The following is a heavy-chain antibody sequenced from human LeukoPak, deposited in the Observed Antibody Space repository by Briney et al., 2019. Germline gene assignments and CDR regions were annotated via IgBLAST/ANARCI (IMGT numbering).Heavy chain of an antibody. D-gene: IGHD3-3*01. CDR2: MNPNSGNT. J-gene: IGHJ4*02. CDR3: ARRVTRTYYDFWSGHTGVFDH. Sequence: GASVKVSCKASGYTFTSYDINWVRQATGQGLEWMGWMNPNSGNTGYAQKFQGRVTMTRNTSISTAYMELSSLRSEDTAVYYCARRVTRTYYDFWSGHTGVFDHWGQGTLVTVSS. CDR1: GYTFTSYD. V-gene: IGHV1-8*01.